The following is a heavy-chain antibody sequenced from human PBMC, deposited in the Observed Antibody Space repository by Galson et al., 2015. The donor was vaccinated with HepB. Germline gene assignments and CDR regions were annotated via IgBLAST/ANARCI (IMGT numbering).Heavy chain of an antibody. V-gene: IGHV3-7*03. CDR2: IKQDGSEK. CDR3: ARDRLAAIFDY. CDR1: GFIFRTSW. J-gene: IGHJ4*02. Sequence: SLRLSCAASGFIFRTSWMTWVRQAPGKGLEWVANIKQDGSEKYYVDSVKGRFTISRDNAKNSLYLQMNSLRAEDTAVYYCARDRLAAIFDYWGQGTLVTVSS. D-gene: IGHD6-13*01.